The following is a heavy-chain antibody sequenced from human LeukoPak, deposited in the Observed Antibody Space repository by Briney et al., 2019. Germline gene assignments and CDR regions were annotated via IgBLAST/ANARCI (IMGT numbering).Heavy chain of an antibody. D-gene: IGHD6-13*01. CDR1: GFTFSSYG. V-gene: IGHV3-30*03. Sequence: GGSLRLSCAASGFTFSSYGMHWVRQAPGKGLEWVAVISYDGSNKYYADSVKGRFTISRDNSKNTLYLQMNSLRAEDTAVYYCARETRIGTPDYWGQGTLVTVSS. CDR3: ARETRIGTPDY. J-gene: IGHJ4*02. CDR2: ISYDGSNK.